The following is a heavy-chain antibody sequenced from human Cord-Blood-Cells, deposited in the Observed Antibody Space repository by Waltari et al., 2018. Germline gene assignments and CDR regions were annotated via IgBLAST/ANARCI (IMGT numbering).Heavy chain of an antibody. V-gene: IGHV4-34*01. D-gene: IGHD2-2*01. CDR3: ARGDIFCSSTSCLDY. J-gene: IGHJ4*02. CDR1: GGSFSGYY. CDR2: INHSGST. Sequence: QVQLQQWGAGLLKPSETLSLTCAVYGGSFSGYYWSWIRQPPGKGLEWIGEINHSGSTNYNPSLKSRVTISVDTSKNQFSLKLSSVTAADTAVYYCARGDIFCSSTSCLDYWGQGTLVTVSS.